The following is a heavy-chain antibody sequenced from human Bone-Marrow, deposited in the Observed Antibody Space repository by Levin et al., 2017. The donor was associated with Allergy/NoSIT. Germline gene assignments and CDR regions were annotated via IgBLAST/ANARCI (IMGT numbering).Heavy chain of an antibody. CDR2: INSDGGST. Sequence: PGGSLRLSCAASGFTFSSYWMHWVRQAPGKGLVWVSRINSDGGSTTYADSVKGRFTISRDNAKNTLYLEMDGLSAEGTAVYYCASANPVVAAPTGADYWGQGTLVTVSS. J-gene: IGHJ4*02. D-gene: IGHD2-15*01. V-gene: IGHV3-74*01. CDR3: ASANPVVAAPTGADY. CDR1: GFTFSSYW.